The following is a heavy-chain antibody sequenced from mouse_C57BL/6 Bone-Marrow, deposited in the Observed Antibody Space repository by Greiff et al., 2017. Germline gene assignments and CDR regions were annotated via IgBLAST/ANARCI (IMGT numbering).Heavy chain of an antibody. D-gene: IGHD2-5*01. CDR1: GFYIKDYY. Sequence: VQLQQSGAELVRPGASVKLSCTASGFYIKDYYMHWVKQRPEQGLEWIGRIDPEDGAPEYAPQIPGQATMTEDTSYTTAYQQLSSLTSEDTAVYYCTYNSKPYWGQGTRVTVSA. CDR3: TYNSKPY. J-gene: IGHJ3*01. V-gene: IGHV14-1*01. CDR2: IDPEDGAP.